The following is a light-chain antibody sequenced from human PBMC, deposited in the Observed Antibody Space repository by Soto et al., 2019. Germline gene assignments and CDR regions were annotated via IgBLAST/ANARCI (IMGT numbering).Light chain of an antibody. V-gene: IGKV1-39*01. CDR2: GAS. Sequence: DIQMTQSPSSLSGSVGDRVTITCRASQSISTNLSWYQKKPGKAPKLLISGASSLQSGVPSRFSGSGSGTDFSLTISSLQPEDFAIYFCQQSYITLYSFGQGTNLEIK. CDR3: QQSYITLYS. CDR1: QSISTN. J-gene: IGKJ2*03.